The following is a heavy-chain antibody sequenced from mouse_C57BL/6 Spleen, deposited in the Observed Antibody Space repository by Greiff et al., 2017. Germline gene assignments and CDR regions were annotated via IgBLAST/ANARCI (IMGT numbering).Heavy chain of an antibody. CDR1: GFTFSDYG. CDR3: ARGSYFDY. V-gene: IGHV5-17*01. CDR2: ISSGSSTI. Sequence: EVKLLESGGGLVKPGGSLKLSCAASGFTFSDYGMHWVRQAPEKGLEWVAYISSGSSTIYYADTVKGRFTVTRDNAKNTLFLHMTSLGSEDTAMYYCARGSYFDYWGQGTTLTVSS. D-gene: IGHD6-1*01. J-gene: IGHJ2*01.